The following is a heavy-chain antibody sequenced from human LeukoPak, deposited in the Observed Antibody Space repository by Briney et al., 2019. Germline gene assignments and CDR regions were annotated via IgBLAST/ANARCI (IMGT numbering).Heavy chain of an antibody. J-gene: IGHJ2*01. CDR3: ARGGFSGGILRYFDL. CDR2: IYYSGST. V-gene: IGHV4-59*01. CDR1: GGSISSYY. D-gene: IGHD2-15*01. Sequence: SETLSLTCTVSGGSISSYYWSWIRQPPGKGLEWIGYIYYSGSTNYNPSLKSRVTISVDTSKNQFSLKLSSVTAAGTAVYYCARGGFSGGILRYFDLWGRGTLVTVSS.